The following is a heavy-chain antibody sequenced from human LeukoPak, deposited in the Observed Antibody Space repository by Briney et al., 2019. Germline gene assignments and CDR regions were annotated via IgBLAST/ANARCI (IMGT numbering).Heavy chain of an antibody. CDR2: ISPTYDI. Sequence: GGALRLSCAASGFIFSSFAMNWVRQAPGKGLEWVSYISPTYDIYYSDSVRGRFTISRDNAKNSLYLQMNSLRDEDTAVYYCARDHNWGFDYWGQGTLVAVSS. V-gene: IGHV3-48*02. CDR3: ARDHNWGFDY. D-gene: IGHD7-27*01. J-gene: IGHJ4*02. CDR1: GFIFSSFA.